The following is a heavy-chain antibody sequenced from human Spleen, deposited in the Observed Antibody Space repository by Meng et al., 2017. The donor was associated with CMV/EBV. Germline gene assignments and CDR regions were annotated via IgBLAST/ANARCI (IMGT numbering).Heavy chain of an antibody. V-gene: IGHV3-11*04. D-gene: IGHD2-15*01. CDR1: GFIFSDHY. J-gene: IGHJ4*02. Sequence: GGSLRLSCAASGFIFSDHYMSWIRQVPGKGLEWISYIGSFGTTIYYADSVKGRFTISRDNARNSLYLQMNSLRAEDTAVYYCARDGWDYWGQGTLVTVSS. CDR3: ARDGWDY. CDR2: IGSFGTTI.